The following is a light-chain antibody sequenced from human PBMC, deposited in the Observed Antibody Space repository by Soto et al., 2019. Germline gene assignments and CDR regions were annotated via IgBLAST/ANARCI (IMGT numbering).Light chain of an antibody. CDR2: DAS. V-gene: IGKV1-33*01. CDR1: QDISNY. CDR3: QQYNNWPPWT. Sequence: DIQMTQSPSSLSASVGDRVTITCQASQDISNYLNWYQQKLGKAPKLLIYDASNLETGVPSRFSGSGSGTDFTFTISSLQPEDIAVYYCQQYNNWPPWTLGQGTKVDIK. J-gene: IGKJ1*01.